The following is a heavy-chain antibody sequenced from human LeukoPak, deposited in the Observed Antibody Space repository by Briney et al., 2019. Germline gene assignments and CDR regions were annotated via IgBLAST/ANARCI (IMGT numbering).Heavy chain of an antibody. CDR1: GGTFSSYA. V-gene: IGHV1-69*01. CDR2: IIPIFGTA. CDR3: ARDWNNDMDV. Sequence: SVKVSCKASGGTFSSYAISWVRQAPGQGLEWMGGIIPIFGTANYAQKFQGRVTITADESTSTAYMELRSLRSDDTAVYYCARDWNNDMDVWGQGTTVTVSS. J-gene: IGHJ6*02. D-gene: IGHD1/OR15-1a*01.